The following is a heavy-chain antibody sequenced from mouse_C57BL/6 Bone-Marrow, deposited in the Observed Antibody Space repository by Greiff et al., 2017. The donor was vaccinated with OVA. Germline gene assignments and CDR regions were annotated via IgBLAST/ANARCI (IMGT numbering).Heavy chain of an antibody. CDR2: IRSKSNNYAT. CDR1: GFSFNTYA. J-gene: IGHJ2*01. CDR3: VRTMGDGYYFDY. Sequence: EVHLVESGGGLVQPKGSLKLSCAASGFSFNTYAMNWVRQAPGKGLEWVARIRSKSNNYATYYADSVKDRFTISRDDSESMLYLQMNNLKTEDTAMYYCVRTMGDGYYFDYWGQGTTLTVSS. V-gene: IGHV10-1*01.